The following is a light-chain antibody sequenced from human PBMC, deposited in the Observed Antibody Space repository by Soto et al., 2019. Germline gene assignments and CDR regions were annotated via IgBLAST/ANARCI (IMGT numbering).Light chain of an antibody. V-gene: IGLV2-8*01. CDR3: VSYAGSNNLI. CDR1: SSDVGGDNY. J-gene: IGLJ2*01. CDR2: EVS. Sequence: QSALTQPPSASGSPGQSVTISCTGTSSDVGGDNYVSWYQQHPGKAPKLMIYEVSKRPSGVPDRFSGSRSGNTASLTVSGLQAGDEANYYCVSYAGSNNLIFGGGTKLTVL.